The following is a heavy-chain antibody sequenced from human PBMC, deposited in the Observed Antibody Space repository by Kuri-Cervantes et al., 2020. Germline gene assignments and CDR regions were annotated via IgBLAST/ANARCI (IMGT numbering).Heavy chain of an antibody. D-gene: IGHD1-26*01. Sequence: GESLKISCAASGFTFSSYGMHWVRQAPGKGLEWVAVIWYDGSNKYYADSVKGRFTISRDNSRNTVYLQINIPRAEDTAVYYCARDNDYSDHLGHHDYWGQGTLVTVSS. CDR1: GFTFSSYG. V-gene: IGHV3-33*01. CDR2: IWYDGSNK. J-gene: IGHJ4*02. CDR3: ARDNDYSDHLGHHDY.